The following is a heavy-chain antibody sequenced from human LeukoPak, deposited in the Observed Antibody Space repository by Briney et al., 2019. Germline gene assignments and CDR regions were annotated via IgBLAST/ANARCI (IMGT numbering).Heavy chain of an antibody. CDR2: ISYNGGNE. V-gene: IGHV3-64*02. J-gene: IGHJ3*01. CDR1: GFTFSNYA. Sequence: GGTLRLSCAASGFTFSNYAMSWVRQAPGMGLEYVSTISYNGGNENYADSVKGRFTISRDNSTNTLYLQVGSLRDEDMAVYYCARGPRPCGASTSCQGAFDVWGQGTMVTVSS. D-gene: IGHD2-2*01. CDR3: ARGPRPCGASTSCQGAFDV.